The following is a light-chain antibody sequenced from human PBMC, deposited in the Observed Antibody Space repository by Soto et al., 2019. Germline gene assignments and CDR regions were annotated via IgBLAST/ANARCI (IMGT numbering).Light chain of an antibody. CDR3: GTWDSSLSTYV. J-gene: IGLJ1*01. CDR1: SSNIGKNY. Sequence: QSVLTQPPSVSAAPGQTVTISCSGSSSNIGKNYVSWYQQLPGTAPKLLIYDNNKRPSGISDRFSGSKSGTSATLGITGLQTGDEADYYCGTWDSSLSTYVFGTGTKLTVL. CDR2: DNN. V-gene: IGLV1-51*01.